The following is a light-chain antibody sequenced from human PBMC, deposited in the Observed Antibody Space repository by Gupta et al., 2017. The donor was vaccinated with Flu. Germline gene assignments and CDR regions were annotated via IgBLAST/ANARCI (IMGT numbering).Light chain of an antibody. J-gene: IGKJ4*01. CDR2: GAS. CDR3: QQYKNWPPVT. CDR1: QSVSSN. Sequence: EIVMTQSRATLSVSPGERASLSCRASQSVSSNLAWYQQRPGQAPRLLIYGASTRATGIPARFSGSGSGTDFTLTISSLQSEDFAIYYCQQYKNWPPVTFGGGTKVEIK. V-gene: IGKV3-15*01.